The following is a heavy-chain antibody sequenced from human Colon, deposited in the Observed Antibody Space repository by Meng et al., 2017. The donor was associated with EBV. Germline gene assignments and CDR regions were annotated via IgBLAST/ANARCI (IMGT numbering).Heavy chain of an antibody. CDR2: IIHGGSP. J-gene: IGHJ4*02. Sequence: QVQLQESGPGLVKPSQPLSLTCTVSGDSISSGEYFWSWIRQPPGKGLEWIGEIIHGGSPSYNPSLKSRVTISIDTSKNQLSLMLSSVTAADTAVYYCARRPTGIDYWGQGTLVTVSS. D-gene: IGHD2-8*02. CDR3: ARRPTGIDY. V-gene: IGHV4-30-4*01. CDR1: GDSISSGEYF.